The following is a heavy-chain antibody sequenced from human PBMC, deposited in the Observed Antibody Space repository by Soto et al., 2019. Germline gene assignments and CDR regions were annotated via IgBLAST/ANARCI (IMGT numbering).Heavy chain of an antibody. CDR1: GFTFSSYG. CDR3: AKDLLRYSYGYPYGMDV. CDR2: ISYDGSNK. D-gene: IGHD5-18*01. V-gene: IGHV3-30*18. Sequence: GGSLRLSCAASGFTFSSYGMHWVRQAPGKGLEWVAVISYDGSNKYYADSVKGRFTISRDNSKNTLYLQMNSLRAEDTAVYYCAKDLLRYSYGYPYGMDVWGQGTTVTVSS. J-gene: IGHJ6*02.